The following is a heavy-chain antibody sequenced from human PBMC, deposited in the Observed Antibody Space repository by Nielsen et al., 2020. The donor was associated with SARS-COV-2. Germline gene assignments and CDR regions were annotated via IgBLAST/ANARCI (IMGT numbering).Heavy chain of an antibody. CDR2: IDPSDSYT. CDR3: ARLNILTGYYNEGKNY. J-gene: IGHJ4*02. CDR1: GYSFTSYW. Sequence: GESLKISCKGSGYSFTSYWISWVRQMPGKGLEWMGRIDPSDSYTNYSPSFLGHVTISADKSISTAYLQWSSLKASDTAMYYCARLNILTGYYNEGKNYWGQGTLVTVSS. V-gene: IGHV5-10-1*01. D-gene: IGHD3-9*01.